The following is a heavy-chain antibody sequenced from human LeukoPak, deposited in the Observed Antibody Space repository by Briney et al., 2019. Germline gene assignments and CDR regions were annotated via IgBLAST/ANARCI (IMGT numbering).Heavy chain of an antibody. CDR3: ARVLSGVAPNYGMDV. Sequence: SETLSLTCTVSGGSISSGDYYWSWIRQPPGKGLEWIGYIYYSGSTYYNPSLKSRVTISVDTSKNQSSLKLSSVTAADTAVYYCARVLSGVAPNYGMDVWGQGTTVTVSS. CDR2: IYYSGST. D-gene: IGHD7-27*01. CDR1: GGSISSGDYY. J-gene: IGHJ6*02. V-gene: IGHV4-30-4*01.